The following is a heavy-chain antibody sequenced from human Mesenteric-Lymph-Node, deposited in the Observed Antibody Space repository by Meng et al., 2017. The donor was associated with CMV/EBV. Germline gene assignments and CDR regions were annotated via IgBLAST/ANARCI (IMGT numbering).Heavy chain of an antibody. D-gene: IGHD1-1*01. Sequence: QVQLVQSGAEVKKPGAPVKVSCKASGYSFTVYSIHWVRQAPGQGLEWMGRIRPNTGDTSYRANYKGRVAMTRETSINTAYMELSSLTSDDTAVYYCGRGQQTFDPWGQGTLVTVSS. J-gene: IGHJ5*02. CDR3: GRGQQTFDP. V-gene: IGHV1-2*06. CDR1: GYSFTVYS. CDR2: IRPNTGDT.